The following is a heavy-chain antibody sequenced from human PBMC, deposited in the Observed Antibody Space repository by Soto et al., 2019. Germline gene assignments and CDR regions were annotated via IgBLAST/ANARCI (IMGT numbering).Heavy chain of an antibody. CDR1: GGSTRSGGYY. V-gene: IGHV4-31*03. J-gene: IGHJ4*02. D-gene: IGHD5-18*01. CDR2: IYNSGTI. CDR3: ARAFKRGYSYGFFEY. Sequence: PSETLCPPCTVSGGSTRSGGYYWSWIRQQPGKGLEWIGYIYNSGTIYYNPSLKSRVTISVDTSKNQFSLKLSSVTAADTAVYYCARAFKRGYSYGFFEYWGQGILVTVSS.